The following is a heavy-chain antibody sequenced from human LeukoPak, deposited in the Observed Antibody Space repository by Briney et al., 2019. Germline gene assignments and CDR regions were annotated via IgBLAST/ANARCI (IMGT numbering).Heavy chain of an antibody. CDR3: ARAGGSTVSHSDY. Sequence: PGGSLRLSCAASGFTFSSYSMNWVRQAPGKGLEWVSSISSSSSYIYYADSVKGRFTISRDNAKNSLYLQMNSLRAEDTAVYYCARAGGSTVSHSDYWGQGTLVTVSS. J-gene: IGHJ4*02. V-gene: IGHV3-21*01. CDR1: GFTFSSYS. CDR2: ISSSSSYI. D-gene: IGHD4-17*01.